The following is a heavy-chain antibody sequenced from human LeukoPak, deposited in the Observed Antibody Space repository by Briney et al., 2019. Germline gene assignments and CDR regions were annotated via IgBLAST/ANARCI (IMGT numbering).Heavy chain of an antibody. Sequence: ASVKVSCKASGYSFTNYDINWVRQATGQGLEWMGWMIPNSGNTGYAQKFQGRVTMTRNTSISTAYMELSSLRSEDTAVYYCARGDIVQVAPSEGAFDLWGQGTMVTVSS. CDR3: ARGDIVQVAPSEGAFDL. V-gene: IGHV1-8*01. D-gene: IGHD2-8*02. CDR2: MIPNSGNT. CDR1: GYSFTNYD. J-gene: IGHJ3*01.